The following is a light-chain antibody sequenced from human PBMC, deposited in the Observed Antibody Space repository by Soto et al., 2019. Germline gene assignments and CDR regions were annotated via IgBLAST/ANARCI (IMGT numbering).Light chain of an antibody. CDR3: QQYHDWPRT. V-gene: IGKV3-15*01. Sequence: EIVMTQSPATLSVSPGDRATLSCRASQSVSSNLAWYQQKPGQAPRLLIYGASTRATGIPARFSGSGSGTEFTLTIGSLQSEDFAVYYCQQYHDWPRTFGQGTKVEIK. CDR2: GAS. CDR1: QSVSSN. J-gene: IGKJ1*01.